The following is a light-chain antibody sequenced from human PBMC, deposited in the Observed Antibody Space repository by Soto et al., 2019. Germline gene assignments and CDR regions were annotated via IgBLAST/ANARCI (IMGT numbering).Light chain of an antibody. J-gene: IGKJ5*01. CDR3: QQRGSWPPSIT. CDR1: QSVSHA. Sequence: EVVLTQSPATLSLSPGDRATLSCRASQSVSHALAWYQQKPGQAPRLLIHYASSRATGIPARFSGSGSETDFTLTISSLEPEDFEVYYCQQRGSWPPSITFGQGTRLEIK. CDR2: YAS. V-gene: IGKV3-11*01.